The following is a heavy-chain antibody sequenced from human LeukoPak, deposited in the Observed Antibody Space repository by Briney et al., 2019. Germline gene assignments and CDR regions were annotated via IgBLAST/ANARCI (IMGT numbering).Heavy chain of an antibody. J-gene: IGHJ4*02. V-gene: IGHV3-72*01. CDR2: IRNKANSYTT. CDR3: ASALKSTGTTTVVDY. CDR1: GYSFSDHY. D-gene: IGHD1-1*01. Sequence: PGGSLRLSCAASGYSFSDHYMDWVRQAAGKGLEWVGRIRNKANSYTTEYAASVKGRFTISRDDSKNSLYLQMNSLKTEDTAAYYCASALKSTGTTTVVDYWGQGTLVTVSS.